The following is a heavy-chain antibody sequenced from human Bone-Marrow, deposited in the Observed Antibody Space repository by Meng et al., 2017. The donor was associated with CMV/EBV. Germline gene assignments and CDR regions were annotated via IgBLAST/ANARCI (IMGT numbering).Heavy chain of an antibody. D-gene: IGHD3-10*01. CDR2: IYSGGTST. V-gene: IGHV3-23*03. CDR1: GFTFSSFA. CDR3: AKDFGGSGTAIDY. Sequence: GGSLKISCAASGFTFSSFAMSWVRQAPGKGLEWVSVIYSGGTSTYYADSVKGRFTISRDNSKNTLYLQMNSLRVEDTAIYYCAKDFGGSGTAIDYWGQGTLVTVSS. J-gene: IGHJ4*02.